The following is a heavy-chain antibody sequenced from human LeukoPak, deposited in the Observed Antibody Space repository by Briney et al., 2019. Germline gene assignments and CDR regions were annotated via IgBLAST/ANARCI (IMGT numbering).Heavy chain of an antibody. CDR1: GFTFSSYS. J-gene: IGHJ3*02. D-gene: IGHD6-19*01. CDR3: AKSGSSGWYTDDAFDI. V-gene: IGHV3-48*04. CDR2: ISSSSSTI. Sequence: GGSLRLSCAASGFTFSSYSMNWVRQAPGKGLEWVSYISSSSSTIYYADSVKGRFTISRDNAKNSLYLQMNSLRAEDMALYYCAKSGSSGWYTDDAFDIWGQGTMVTVSS.